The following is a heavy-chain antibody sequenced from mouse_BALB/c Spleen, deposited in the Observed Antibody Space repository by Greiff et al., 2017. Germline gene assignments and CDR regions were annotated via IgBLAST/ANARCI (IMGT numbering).Heavy chain of an antibody. CDR3: ARDLI. CDR2: INPSNGRT. CDR1: GYTFTSYW. V-gene: IGHV1S81*02. Sequence: VQLQQSGAELVKPGASVKLSCKASGYTFTSYWMHWVKQRPGQGLEWIGEINPSNGRTNYNEKFKSKATLTVDKSSSTAYMQLSSLTSEDSAVYYCARDLIWGQGTSVTVSS. J-gene: IGHJ4*01.